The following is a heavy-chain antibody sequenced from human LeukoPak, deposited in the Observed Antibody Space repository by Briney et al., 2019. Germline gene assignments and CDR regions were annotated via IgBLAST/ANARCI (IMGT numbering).Heavy chain of an antibody. V-gene: IGHV3-21*04. CDR2: ISSSSSYI. CDR1: GFTSSSYS. D-gene: IGHD6-19*01. J-gene: IGHJ4*02. Sequence: PGGSLRLSCAASGFTSSSYSMNWVRQAPGKGLEWVSSISSSSSYIYYADSVKGRFTISRDNAKNTLYLQMNSLRAEDTAVYYCAKEALPSIPVAGRVYWGQGALVTV. CDR3: AKEALPSIPVAGRVY.